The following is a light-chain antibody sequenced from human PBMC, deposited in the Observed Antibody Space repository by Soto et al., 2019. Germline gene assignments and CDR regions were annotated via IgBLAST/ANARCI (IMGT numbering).Light chain of an antibody. CDR3: SSYTSSSTSV. V-gene: IGLV2-14*01. CDR1: SRDVGGYNY. CDR2: DVS. J-gene: IGLJ1*01. Sequence: QSALTQPASVSGSPGQSITISCTGTSRDVGGYNYVSWYQQHPGKAPKLMIYDVSNRPSGVSNRFSGSKSGNTASLTISGLQAEDEADYYCSSYTSSSTSVFGTG.